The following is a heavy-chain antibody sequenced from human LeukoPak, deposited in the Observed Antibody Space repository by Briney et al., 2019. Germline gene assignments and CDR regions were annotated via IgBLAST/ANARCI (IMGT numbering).Heavy chain of an antibody. Sequence: PSETLSLTXAVSGYSISSGYYWGWIRQPPGKGLEWIGSIYHSGSTYYNPSLKSRVTISVDTSKNQFSLKLSSVTAADTAVYYCARHVFLRNPLMLRDGYPAHFDYWGQGTLVTVSS. CDR2: IYHSGST. CDR1: GYSISSGYY. D-gene: IGHD5-24*01. CDR3: ARHVFLRNPLMLRDGYPAHFDY. J-gene: IGHJ4*02. V-gene: IGHV4-38-2*01.